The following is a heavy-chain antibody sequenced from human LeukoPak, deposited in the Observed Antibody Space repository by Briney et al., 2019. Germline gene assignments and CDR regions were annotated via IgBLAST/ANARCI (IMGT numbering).Heavy chain of an antibody. Sequence: GGSLRLSCAASGFTFSSYAMHWVRQAPGKGLEYVSGFSTNGVSTYYADSVKGRFTISRDNSKNTLHLQMSSLRAEDTAVYYCVKDRYSYGSGSYFAWGQGTLVTVSS. CDR3: VKDRYSYGSGSYFA. D-gene: IGHD3-10*01. J-gene: IGHJ4*02. CDR1: GFTFSSYA. V-gene: IGHV3-64D*06. CDR2: FSTNGVST.